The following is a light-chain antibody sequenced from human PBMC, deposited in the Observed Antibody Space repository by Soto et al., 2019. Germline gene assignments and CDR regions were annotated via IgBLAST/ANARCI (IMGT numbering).Light chain of an antibody. J-gene: IGLJ1*01. CDR1: SSDVGGYIY. CDR3: CSYAGNYTYV. Sequence: QSVLTQPRSVSGSPGQSVTISCTGTSSDVGGYIYVSWYQQHPGKAPKLMMFDVSKRPSGVPDRFSGSKSDNTASLTTSGLQTEDEADYFCCSYAGNYTYVFGTGTKVTVL. CDR2: DVS. V-gene: IGLV2-11*01.